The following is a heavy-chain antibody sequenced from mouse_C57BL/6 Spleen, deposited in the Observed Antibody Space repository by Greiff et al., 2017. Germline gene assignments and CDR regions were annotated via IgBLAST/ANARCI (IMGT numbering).Heavy chain of an antibody. Sequence: VQLQQPGAELVMPGASVKLSCTASGYTFTSSWMHWVKQRPGQGLEWIGEIDPSDSYTNYNQKFKGKSTLTGDKSSSTAYLQLSSLTSEDSAVYYCARAPWSAYWGQGTLVTVSA. CDR1: GYTFTSSW. CDR2: IDPSDSYT. CDR3: ARAPWSAY. V-gene: IGHV1-69*01. J-gene: IGHJ3*01.